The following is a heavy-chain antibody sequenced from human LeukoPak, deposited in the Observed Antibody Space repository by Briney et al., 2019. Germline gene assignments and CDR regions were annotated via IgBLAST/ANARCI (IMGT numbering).Heavy chain of an antibody. CDR2: INGDGSIT. Sequence: GGSLRLSCAASGFTFSGDWLHWVGQAPGKGLVWVSRINGDGSITSYADSVKGRFTISRDNAKNTLYLQMTSLGAEDTAVYYCAGGGYLLDYWGQGTLVTVSS. D-gene: IGHD1-26*01. CDR3: AGGGYLLDY. J-gene: IGHJ4*02. V-gene: IGHV3-74*01. CDR1: GFTFSGDW.